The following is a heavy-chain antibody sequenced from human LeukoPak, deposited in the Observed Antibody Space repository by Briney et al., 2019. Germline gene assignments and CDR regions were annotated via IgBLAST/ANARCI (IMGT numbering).Heavy chain of an antibody. V-gene: IGHV1-2*02. CDR1: GYTFTSYF. J-gene: IGHJ3*01. CDR3: ARDGIYSTNFDAYDL. Sequence: ASVTVSCKASGYTFTSYFLHWVRQAPGQGLEWMGWISPSNGGTNYAQKFQGRVSMTRDTSITTAYMELSRLTSDDTAVYYCARDGIYSTNFDAYDLWGQGTMVTVSS. CDR2: ISPSNGGT. D-gene: IGHD6-13*01.